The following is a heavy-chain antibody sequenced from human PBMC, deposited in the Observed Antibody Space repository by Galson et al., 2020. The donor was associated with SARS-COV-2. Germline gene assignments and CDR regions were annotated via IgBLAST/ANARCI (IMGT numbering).Heavy chain of an antibody. Sequence: SVKVSCKASGGTFTSYSISWVRQAPGQGLEWMGGIIPNLGIANYAQKLQGRVTITADKSTSTAYMELSSLTSEDTAVYYCARHEWLGGHFDYWGQGTLVTVSS. D-gene: IGHD5-12*01. CDR1: GGTFTSYS. CDR3: ARHEWLGGHFDY. CDR2: IIPNLGIA. V-gene: IGHV1-69*10. J-gene: IGHJ4*02.